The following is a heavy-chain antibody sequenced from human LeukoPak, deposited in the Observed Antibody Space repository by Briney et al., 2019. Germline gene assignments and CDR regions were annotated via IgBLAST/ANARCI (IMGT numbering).Heavy chain of an antibody. D-gene: IGHD4-11*01. Sequence: ASVKVSCMNPGYSIAGYYIHWVRQAPGQGLEWMGRLNPNYRDTNFAQRFQGRVTMTRDTTITTAFMELNNLRSDDTAIYYCARGAYDYDAFDIWGQGTMVTVSS. V-gene: IGHV1-2*06. J-gene: IGHJ3*02. CDR3: ARGAYDYDAFDI. CDR2: LNPNYRDT. CDR1: GYSIAGYY.